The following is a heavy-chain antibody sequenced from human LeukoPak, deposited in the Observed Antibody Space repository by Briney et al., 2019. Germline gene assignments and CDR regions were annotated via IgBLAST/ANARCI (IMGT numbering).Heavy chain of an antibody. CDR2: IYPGDSDT. V-gene: IGHV5-51*01. D-gene: IGHD3-16*01. Sequence: GESLKISCKASGYSFTTYWIGWVRQMPGKGLEWMGIIYPGDSDTRYSPSFQGQVTISADKSISTAYLQWSSLKASDTAMYYCARLYTTKTNWFDPWGQGTLVTVSS. CDR1: GYSFTTYW. CDR3: ARLYTTKTNWFDP. J-gene: IGHJ5*02.